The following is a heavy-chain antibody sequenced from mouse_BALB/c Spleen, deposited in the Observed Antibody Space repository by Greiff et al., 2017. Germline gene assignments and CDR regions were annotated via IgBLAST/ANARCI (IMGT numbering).Heavy chain of an antibody. CDR3: ARDLLWYFDV. J-gene: IGHJ1*01. CDR1: GFSLTGYG. Sequence: VKVVESGPGLVAPSQSLSITCTVSGFSLTGYGVHWVRQPPGKGLEWLGVIWAGGSTNYNSALMSRLSISKDNSKSQVFLKMNSLQTDDTAMYYCARDLLWYFDVWGAGTTVTVSS. D-gene: IGHD2-1*01. CDR2: IWAGGST. V-gene: IGHV2-9*02.